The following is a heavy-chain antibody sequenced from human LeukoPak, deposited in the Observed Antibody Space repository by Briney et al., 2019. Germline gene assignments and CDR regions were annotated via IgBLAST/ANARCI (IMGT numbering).Heavy chain of an antibody. CDR1: GGSISSSSYY. CDR3: ARSLPLYGSGVSFYC. J-gene: IGHJ4*02. D-gene: IGHD3-10*01. CDR2: IYYSGST. V-gene: IGHV4-39*07. Sequence: SETLSLTCTVSGGSISSSSYYWGWIRQPPGKGLEWIGSIYYSGSTNYNPSLKSRVTISVDTSKNQFSLKLSSVTAADTAVYYCARSLPLYGSGVSFYCWGQGTLVTVSS.